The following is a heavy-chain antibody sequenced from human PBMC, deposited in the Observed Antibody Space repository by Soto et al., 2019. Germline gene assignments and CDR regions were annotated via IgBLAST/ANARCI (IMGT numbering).Heavy chain of an antibody. CDR3: ARGGYSSGSNFDY. V-gene: IGHV1-3*01. CDR2: INAGNGNT. CDR1: VDTVTSDA. J-gene: IGHJ4*02. D-gene: IGHD6-19*01. Sequence: GASGRVACKGSVDTVTSDAMHWVGQARGQRLEWMGWINAGNGNTKYSHKFQGRVTLPRDTSASTAYMELSSLRPDDTAVYYCARGGYSSGSNFDYWGQGTLVT.